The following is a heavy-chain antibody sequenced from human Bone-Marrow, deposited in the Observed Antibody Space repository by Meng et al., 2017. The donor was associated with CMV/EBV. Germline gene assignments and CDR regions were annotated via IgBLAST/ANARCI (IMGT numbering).Heavy chain of an antibody. D-gene: IGHD6-6*01. Sequence: QVQLAQSRAGVKRPGASVKASCTASGYSFSTYGINWVRQAPGQGLEWMGWISAYSGDTNYAQKFQGRVSMTTDTSTSTAYMEVRSLRSDDSGIYYCARDREAARPGWFDPWGQGTLVTVSS. V-gene: IGHV1-18*01. CDR3: ARDREAARPGWFDP. CDR2: ISAYSGDT. J-gene: IGHJ5*02. CDR1: GYSFSTYG.